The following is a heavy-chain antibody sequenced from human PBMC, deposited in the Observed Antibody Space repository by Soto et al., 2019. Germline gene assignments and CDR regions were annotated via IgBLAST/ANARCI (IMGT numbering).Heavy chain of an antibody. CDR3: GREQNYYYDTTGYYMGLFDS. Sequence: HPGGSLRLSCAASGFSVRGNYMSWVRQAPGKGLEWISLIYTGGGTFFADSVRGRFTVSRDSSKNTVYLHMNKLRAADTAVYYCGREQNYYYDTTGYYMGLFDSWGQGTLVTVSS. CDR2: IYTGGGT. J-gene: IGHJ4*02. V-gene: IGHV3-53*01. D-gene: IGHD3-22*01. CDR1: GFSVRGNY.